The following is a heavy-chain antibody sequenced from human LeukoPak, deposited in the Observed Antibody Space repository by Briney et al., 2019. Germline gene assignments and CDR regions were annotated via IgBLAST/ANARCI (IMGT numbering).Heavy chain of an antibody. CDR2: INHSGST. Sequence: PSETLSLTCAVYGGSFSGYYWSWIRQPPGKGLEWIGEINHSGSTNYNPSLKSRVTISVDTSKNQFSLKLSSVTAADTAVYYCARGEWELRAFDIWGQGTMVTVSS. J-gene: IGHJ3*02. CDR3: ARGEWELRAFDI. V-gene: IGHV4-34*01. D-gene: IGHD1-26*01. CDR1: GGSFSGYY.